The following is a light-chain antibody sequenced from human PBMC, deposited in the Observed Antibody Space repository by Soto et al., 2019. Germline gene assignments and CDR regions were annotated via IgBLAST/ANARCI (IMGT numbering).Light chain of an antibody. CDR1: SSDVGGYHY. Sequence: QSALTQPRSVSGSPGQSVTISCTGTSSDVGGYHYVSWYQQHPGQAPKLMIYDVSKRPSGVPDRFSGSKSGNTASLTISGLQAEDEADYYCCSYAGSYTFRVFGTGTKLTVL. CDR3: CSYAGSYTFRV. J-gene: IGLJ1*01. V-gene: IGLV2-11*01. CDR2: DVS.